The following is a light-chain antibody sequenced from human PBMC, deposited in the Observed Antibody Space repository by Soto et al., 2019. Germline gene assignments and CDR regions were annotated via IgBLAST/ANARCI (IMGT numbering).Light chain of an antibody. CDR1: QSISSN. V-gene: IGKV3-15*01. CDR2: GAS. J-gene: IGKJ1*01. CDR3: QQYNKWPRT. Sequence: IVMTQSPATLSVSPGERGTLSCRASQSISSNLAWYQQKPGQAPRLVIYGASTRATGIPARFSGSGSGTEFTLTISSLQSEDFAIYYCQQYNKWPRTFGQGTKVDIK.